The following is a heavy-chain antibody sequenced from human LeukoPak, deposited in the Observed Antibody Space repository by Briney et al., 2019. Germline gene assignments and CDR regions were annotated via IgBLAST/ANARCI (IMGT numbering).Heavy chain of an antibody. CDR3: ARGRKTLTTTIRGTVKRDNYHDP. V-gene: IGHV4-34*01. J-gene: IGHJ5*02. Sequence: SETLSLTCAVYGGAFSGYFWTWIRQPPGKGLEWIAEAHHSGRTNYNPSLKSRVAISIDTSKNQFSLKMNSVTAADTAVYFCARGRKTLTTTIRGTVKRDNYHDPWGQGTLVSVSS. CDR2: AHHSGRT. D-gene: IGHD4-11*01. CDR1: GGAFSGYF.